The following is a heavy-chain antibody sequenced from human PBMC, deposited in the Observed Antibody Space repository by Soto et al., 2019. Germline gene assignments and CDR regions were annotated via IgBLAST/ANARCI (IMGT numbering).Heavy chain of an antibody. CDR3: ARDLGIAVAGTEDYYYYGMDV. J-gene: IGHJ6*02. Sequence: SETLSLTCTVSGGSISSYYWSWIRQPAGKGLEWIGRIYTSGSTNYNPSLKSRVTMSVDTSKNQFSLKLSSVTAADTAVYYCARDLGIAVAGTEDYYYYGMDVWGQGTTVTSP. D-gene: IGHD6-19*01. V-gene: IGHV4-4*07. CDR2: IYTSGST. CDR1: GGSISSYY.